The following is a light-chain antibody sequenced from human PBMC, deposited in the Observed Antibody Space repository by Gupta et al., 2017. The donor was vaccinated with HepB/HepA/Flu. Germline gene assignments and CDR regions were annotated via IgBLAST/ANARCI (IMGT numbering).Light chain of an antibody. CDR1: HGVTRGY. CDR2: GTS. CDR3: QQYGSSGIT. Sequence: EIVLTQSPGTLSLSPGERVTLSCRASHGVTRGYLGWYQQIPGQAPSLLIYGTSNRATGIPDRFSGSGSGTDFTLTISRLEPEDFAVYYCQQYGSSGITFGQGTRLEIK. J-gene: IGKJ5*01. V-gene: IGKV3-20*01.